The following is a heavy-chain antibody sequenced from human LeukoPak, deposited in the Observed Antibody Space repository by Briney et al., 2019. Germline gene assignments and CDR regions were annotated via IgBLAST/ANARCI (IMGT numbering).Heavy chain of an antibody. J-gene: IGHJ5*02. D-gene: IGHD2-15*01. CDR2: ISGNGGST. CDR3: AKRGSVAAATPWFDP. V-gene: IGHV3-23*01. Sequence: GSLRLSCAASGFTFGSYAMSWVRQAPGKGLEWVSAISGNGGSTYYADSVKGRFTISRENSKNTLYLQMNSLTAEDTAVYYCAKRGSVAAATPWFDPWGQGTLVTVSS. CDR1: GFTFGSYA.